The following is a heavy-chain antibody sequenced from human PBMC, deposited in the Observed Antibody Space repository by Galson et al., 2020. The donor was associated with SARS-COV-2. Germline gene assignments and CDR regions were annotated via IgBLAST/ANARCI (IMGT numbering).Heavy chain of an antibody. D-gene: IGHD5-12*01. Sequence: SGPTLVKPTQTLTMTCTFSGFSLTTSGMGVTWIRQPPGKALEWLALIDWDNDKYYSTSLKTRLTISGDTSKNHVFLTMNNMDPADTATYYCARMADGYGGYDYGSSPFDYWGQGTLVTVSS. CDR1: GFSLTTSGMG. CDR2: IDWDNDK. V-gene: IGHV2-70*01. J-gene: IGHJ4*02. CDR3: ARMADGYGGYDYGSSPFDY.